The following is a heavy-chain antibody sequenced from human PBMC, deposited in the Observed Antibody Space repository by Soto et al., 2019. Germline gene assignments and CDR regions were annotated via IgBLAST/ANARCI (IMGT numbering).Heavy chain of an antibody. Sequence: SETLSLTCIVSGASIAGSSYWSWIRQPAGKGLEWIGRFSLSGTTNYSPSLRSRVTMSADVSKNQFSLRLTSVTAADTALYYCARGMTPPGAPAWYYFDSWGQGTLVTVSS. CDR3: ARGMTPPGAPAWYYFDS. V-gene: IGHV4-4*07. CDR1: GASIAGSSY. J-gene: IGHJ4*02. CDR2: FSLSGTT. D-gene: IGHD2-8*02.